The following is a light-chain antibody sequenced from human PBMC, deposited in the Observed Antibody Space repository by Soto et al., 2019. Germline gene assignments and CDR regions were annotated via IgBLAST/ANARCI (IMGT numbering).Light chain of an antibody. CDR1: QDITNF. V-gene: IGKV1-33*01. Sequence: DIQMTQSPSSLSASVGERVTITCQASQDITNFLNWYQQKSGKAPKLLIYAASNLETGVPSRFSGGGSGTDFTFPISSLQPEDIATYYCQQYDLFPRTFGQGTKVEIK. J-gene: IGKJ1*01. CDR3: QQYDLFPRT. CDR2: AAS.